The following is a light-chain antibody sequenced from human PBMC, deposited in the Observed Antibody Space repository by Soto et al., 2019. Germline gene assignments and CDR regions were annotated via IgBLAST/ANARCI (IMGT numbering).Light chain of an antibody. CDR2: LGS. CDR3: MQALQTPWA. J-gene: IGKJ1*01. CDR1: QSLLQTNGYNY. Sequence: DIVMTQSPLSLLVTPGEPASISCRSSQSLLQTNGYNYLDWYLQKPGQSPQLLIYLGSNRASGVPDRFSGSGSGTDFTLKISRVEAEDVGVYYCMQALQTPWAFGQGTKVEIK. V-gene: IGKV2-28*01.